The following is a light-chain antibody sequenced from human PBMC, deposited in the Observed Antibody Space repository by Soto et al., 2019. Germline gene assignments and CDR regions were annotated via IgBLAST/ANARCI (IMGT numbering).Light chain of an antibody. V-gene: IGKV1-8*01. CDR1: QAISSY. J-gene: IGKJ4*01. CDR2: AAS. CDR3: QQYYSYPLT. Sequence: AVRMTQSPSSLSASTGDRVTITCLASQAISSYLAWYQQKPGKAPKLLIYAASTLQSGVPSRFSGSGSGTDFTLTISCLQSEDFATYYCQQYYSYPLTFGGGTKVDIK.